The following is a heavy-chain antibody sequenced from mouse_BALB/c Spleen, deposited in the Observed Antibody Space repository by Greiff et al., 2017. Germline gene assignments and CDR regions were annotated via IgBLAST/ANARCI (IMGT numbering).Heavy chain of an antibody. CDR1: GFTFSSYT. Sequence: DVMLVESGGGLVQPGGSLKLSCAASGFTFSSYTMSWVRQTPEKRLEWVAYISNGGGSTYYPDTVKGRFTISRDNAKNTLYLQMSSLKSEDTAMYYCARHRKGTWFAYWGQGTLVTVSA. V-gene: IGHV5-12-2*01. CDR2: ISNGGGST. CDR3: ARHRKGTWFAY. J-gene: IGHJ3*01.